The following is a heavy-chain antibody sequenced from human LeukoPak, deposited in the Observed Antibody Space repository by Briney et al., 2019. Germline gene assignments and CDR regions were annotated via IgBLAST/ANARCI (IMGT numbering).Heavy chain of an antibody. CDR2: IYYSGST. D-gene: IGHD3-3*01. Sequence: SETLSLTCAVYGGSFSGYYWSWIRQPPGKGLEWIGYIYYSGSTNYNPSLKSRVTISVDTSKNQFSLKLSSVTAADTAVYYCARTMSVGVVIIPPAGWFDPWGQGTLVTVSS. J-gene: IGHJ5*02. CDR1: GGSFSGYY. CDR3: ARTMSVGVVIIPPAGWFDP. V-gene: IGHV4-59*01.